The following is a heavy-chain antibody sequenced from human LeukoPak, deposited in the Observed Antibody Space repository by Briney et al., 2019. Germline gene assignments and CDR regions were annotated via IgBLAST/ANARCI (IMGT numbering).Heavy chain of an antibody. CDR2: INHNSGGT. Sequence: ASVKVSCKASGYTFTGYYMHWVRQAPGQGLEWMGWINHNSGGTNYAQKFQGRVTMTRDTSISTAYMELSRLRSDDTAVYYCASEVATTFNWFDPWGQGTLVTVSS. V-gene: IGHV1-2*02. CDR1: GYTFTGYY. J-gene: IGHJ5*02. CDR3: ASEVATTFNWFDP. D-gene: IGHD5-12*01.